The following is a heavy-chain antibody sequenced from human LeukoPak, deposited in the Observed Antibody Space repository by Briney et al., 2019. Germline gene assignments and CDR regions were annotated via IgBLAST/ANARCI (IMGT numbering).Heavy chain of an antibody. CDR2: INTDGSST. Sequence: GGSLRLSCSASGFTLSSYWMHWVRQAPGKGLVWVSRINTDGSSTNYADSVKGRFTISRDNAKNTLYLQMNSLTADDTAVYYCAGLDFGQDYWGQGTLVTVSS. CDR1: GFTLSSYW. CDR3: AGLDFGQDY. J-gene: IGHJ4*02. V-gene: IGHV3-74*01. D-gene: IGHD3/OR15-3a*01.